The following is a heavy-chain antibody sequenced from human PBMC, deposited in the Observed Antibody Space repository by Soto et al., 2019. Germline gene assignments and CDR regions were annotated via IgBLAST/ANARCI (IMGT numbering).Heavy chain of an antibody. CDR3: ARRCSSTTCLDL. D-gene: IGHD2-2*01. CDR2: ISGYTANT. V-gene: IGHV1-18*01. J-gene: IGHJ2*01. Sequence: QVQLVQSGAEVKKPGASVKVSCKASGYTFTSYGICWVRQAPGQGLEWMGWISGYTANTNYAKNLQGRVTMTTYTSTSIVYMELRSLRADDTAVYDSARRCSSTTCLDLWGLATLVIGSS. CDR1: GYTFTSYG.